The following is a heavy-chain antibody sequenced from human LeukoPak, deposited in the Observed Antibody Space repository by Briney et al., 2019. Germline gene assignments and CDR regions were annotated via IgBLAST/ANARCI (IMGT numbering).Heavy chain of an antibody. D-gene: IGHD4-11*01. Sequence: GRSLRLSCAASGFTFSSYGMHWVRQAPGKGLEWVAVIWYDGSNKYYADSVKGRFTISRDNSKNTLYLQMNSLRAEDTAVYYCARDEDYSNCPTFDYWGQGTLVTVSS. CDR2: IWYDGSNK. CDR1: GFTFSSYG. J-gene: IGHJ4*02. CDR3: ARDEDYSNCPTFDY. V-gene: IGHV3-33*01.